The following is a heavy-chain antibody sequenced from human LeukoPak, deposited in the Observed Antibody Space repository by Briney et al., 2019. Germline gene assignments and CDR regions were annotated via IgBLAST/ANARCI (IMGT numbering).Heavy chain of an antibody. Sequence: PSETLSLTCTVSGGSISSDSYYWTWIRQPAGKGLEWIGRVYTSGSTDFNPSLKSRVSISLDTSKNQFSLKLSSVTAADTAVYYCARGYTCGHGAMFDYWGQGTLVTVSP. CDR3: ARGYTCGHGAMFDY. CDR1: GGSISSDSYY. J-gene: IGHJ4*02. CDR2: VYTSGST. D-gene: IGHD5-18*01. V-gene: IGHV4-61*02.